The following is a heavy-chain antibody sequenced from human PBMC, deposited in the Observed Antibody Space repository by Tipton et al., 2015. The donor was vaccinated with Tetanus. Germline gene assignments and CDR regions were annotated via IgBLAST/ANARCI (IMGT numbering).Heavy chain of an antibody. CDR1: GYTFTSYY. D-gene: IGHD2-15*01. CDR2: INPSGGST. Sequence: QLVQSGAEVKKPGASVKVSCKASGYTFTSYYMHWVRQAPGQGLEWMGIINPSGGSTSYAQKSQGRVTMTRDTSTSTVYMELSSLRSEDTAVYYCARLYQVPPAEYYFDYWGQGTLVTVSS. CDR3: ARLYQVPPAEYYFDY. V-gene: IGHV1-46*01. J-gene: IGHJ4*02.